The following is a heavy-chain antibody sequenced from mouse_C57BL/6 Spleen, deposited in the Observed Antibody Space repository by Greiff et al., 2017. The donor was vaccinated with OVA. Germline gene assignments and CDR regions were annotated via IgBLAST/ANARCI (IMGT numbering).Heavy chain of an antibody. D-gene: IGHD1-1*01. V-gene: IGHV1-42*01. Sequence: VQLKQSGPELVKPGASVKISCKASGYSFTGYYMNWVKQSPEKSLEWIGEINPSTGGTTYNQKFKAKATLTVDKSSSTAYMQLKSLTSGDSAVKYSAREDDDGSSAWFDVWGTGTTVTVSS. J-gene: IGHJ1*03. CDR3: AREDDDGSSAWFDV. CDR2: INPSTGGT. CDR1: GYSFTGYY.